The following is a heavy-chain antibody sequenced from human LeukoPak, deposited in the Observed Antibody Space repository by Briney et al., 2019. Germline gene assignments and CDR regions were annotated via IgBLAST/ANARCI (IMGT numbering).Heavy chain of an antibody. J-gene: IGHJ4*02. CDR3: ATPGRYGDGFDY. D-gene: IGHD4-17*01. CDR1: GGSISSSNW. Sequence: SETLSLTCAVSGGSISSSNWWSWVRQPPGKGLEWIGEIYHSGSTNYNPSLKSRVTISVDKSKNQFSLKLSSVTAADTAVYYCATPGRYGDGFDYWGQGTLVTVSS. CDR2: IYHSGST. V-gene: IGHV4-4*02.